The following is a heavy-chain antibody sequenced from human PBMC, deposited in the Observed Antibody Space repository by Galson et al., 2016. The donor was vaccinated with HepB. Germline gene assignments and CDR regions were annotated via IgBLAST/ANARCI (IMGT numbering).Heavy chain of an antibody. J-gene: IGHJ5*02. V-gene: IGHV4-31*03. CDR1: GGSIGSGNHY. Sequence: TLSLTCSVSGGSIGSGNHYWNWIRQHPGKGLEYIGYISYTGSTYYNPSLKSRVTISVDTSKNQFSLKLSSLTAADTAVYYCAREGLTYPHWFDPWGQGTLVTASS. D-gene: IGHD1-20*01. CDR3: AREGLTYPHWFDP. CDR2: ISYTGST.